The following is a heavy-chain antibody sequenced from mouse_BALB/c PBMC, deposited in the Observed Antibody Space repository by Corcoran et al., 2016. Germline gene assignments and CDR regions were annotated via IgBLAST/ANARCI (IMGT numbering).Heavy chain of an antibody. D-gene: IGHD1-1*01. CDR1: GFNIKDTY. CDR2: IDPANGNT. J-gene: IGHJ3*01. Sequence: EVQLQQSGAELVKPGASVKLSCTASGFNIKDTYMHWVKQRPEQGLEWIGRIDPANGNTKYDPKFQGKATITADTSSITAYLQLSSLTSEDTAVYYCARRDYGSSSSWFAYWGQGTLVTVSA. V-gene: IGHV14-3*02. CDR3: ARRDYGSSSSWFAY.